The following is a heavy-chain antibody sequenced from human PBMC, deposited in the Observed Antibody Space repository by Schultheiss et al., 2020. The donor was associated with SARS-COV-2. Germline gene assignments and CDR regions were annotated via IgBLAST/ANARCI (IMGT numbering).Heavy chain of an antibody. D-gene: IGHD6-25*01. CDR3: ARGAASGQDWFDP. CDR2: INPNSGGT. V-gene: IGHV1-2*02. CDR1: GYTFTGYY. Sequence: ASVKVSCKASGYTFTGYYMHWVRQAPGQGLEWMGWINPNSGGTNYAQKFQGRVTMTRDTSTSTVYMELSSLRSEDTAVYYCARGAASGQDWFDPWGPGTLVTVSS. J-gene: IGHJ5*02.